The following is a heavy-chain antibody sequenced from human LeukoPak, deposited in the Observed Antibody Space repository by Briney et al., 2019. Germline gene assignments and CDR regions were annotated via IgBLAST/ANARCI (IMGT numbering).Heavy chain of an antibody. CDR1: GGSITSYY. J-gene: IGHJ4*02. CDR2: IYSSGST. CDR3: ARKDWGSEIDY. D-gene: IGHD7-27*01. V-gene: IGHV4-4*07. Sequence: SETLSLTCTVSGGSITSYYWSWIRQPAGKGLEWIGRIYSSGSTNYNPSLKSRVTMSVDTSKNHFSLKLTSVTAADTTVYYCARKDWGSEIDYWGQGTLVTVSS.